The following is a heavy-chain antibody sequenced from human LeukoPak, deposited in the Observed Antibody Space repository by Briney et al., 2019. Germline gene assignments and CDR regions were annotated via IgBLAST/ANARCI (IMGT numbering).Heavy chain of an antibody. CDR3: ARGGASLVAGTPPNYYFDY. CDR1: GFTFSSYS. Sequence: PGGSLRLSCAASGFTFSSYSMDWVRQAPGKGLEWVSSISSSSSYIYYADSVKGRFTISRDNSKNTLYLQMNSLRAEDTAVYYCARGGASLVAGTPPNYYFDYWGQGTLVTVSS. J-gene: IGHJ4*02. V-gene: IGHV3-21*01. D-gene: IGHD6-19*01. CDR2: ISSSSSYI.